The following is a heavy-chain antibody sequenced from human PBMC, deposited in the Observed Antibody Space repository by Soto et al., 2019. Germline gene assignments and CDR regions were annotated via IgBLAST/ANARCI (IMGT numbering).Heavy chain of an antibody. V-gene: IGHV1-69*06. Sequence: SVKVSCKASGGTFSSYAISWVRQAPGQGLEWMGGIIPIFGTSNYAQKFQGRVTITADKSTSTAYMELSSLRSEDTAVYYCARTPSPEYCSSTSCYTTRGHYYYGTEVLGQGTTVTVSS. J-gene: IGHJ6*02. CDR3: ARTPSPEYCSSTSCYTTRGHYYYGTEV. CDR2: IIPIFGTS. CDR1: GGTFSSYA. D-gene: IGHD2-2*02.